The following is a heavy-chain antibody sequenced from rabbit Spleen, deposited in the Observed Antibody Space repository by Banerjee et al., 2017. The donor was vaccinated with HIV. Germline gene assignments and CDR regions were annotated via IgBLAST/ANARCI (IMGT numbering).Heavy chain of an antibody. J-gene: IGHJ4*01. D-gene: IGHD6-1*01. Sequence: QEQLKESGGGLVTPGGTLKLSCKASGFDFSVYGLSWVRQAPGKGLELVAWIYGGGGGAPYYATWAKGRFTISKSSSTTVTLQMTSLTAADTVTYFCARGADYAGHGYALWGPGTLVTVS. CDR3: ARGADYAGHGYAL. CDR2: IYGGGGGAP. V-gene: IGHV1S45*01. CDR1: GFDFSVYG.